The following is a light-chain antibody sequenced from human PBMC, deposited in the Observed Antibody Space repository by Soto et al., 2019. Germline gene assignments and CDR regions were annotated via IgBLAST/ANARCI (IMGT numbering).Light chain of an antibody. CDR1: SSNIRSNY. J-gene: IGLJ2*01. Sequence: QSVLTQPPSASGTPGQRVTISCSGSSSNIRSNYVYWYHQLPGTAPKLVIYRNNQRPSGVPDRISGSKSGTSASLAISGLRSEDEADSYCAAWDDRLSGLVFGRGTKLTVL. CDR2: RNN. V-gene: IGLV1-47*01. CDR3: AAWDDRLSGLV.